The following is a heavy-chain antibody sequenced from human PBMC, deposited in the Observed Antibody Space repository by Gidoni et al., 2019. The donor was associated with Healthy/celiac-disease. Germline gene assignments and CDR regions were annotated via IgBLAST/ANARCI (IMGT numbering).Heavy chain of an antibody. CDR3: ARLTEGYSYGHYYYYGMDV. J-gene: IGHJ6*02. V-gene: IGHV5-51*01. D-gene: IGHD5-18*01. CDR2: IYPGDSDT. CDR1: GYSFTSYW. Sequence: EVQLLQSGAEVKKPGESLTISCKGSGYSFTSYWIGWVRQMPGKGLEWMGIIYPGDSDTRYSPSFQGQVTISADKSISTAYLQWSSLKASDTAMYYCARLTEGYSYGHYYYYGMDVWGQGTTVTVSS.